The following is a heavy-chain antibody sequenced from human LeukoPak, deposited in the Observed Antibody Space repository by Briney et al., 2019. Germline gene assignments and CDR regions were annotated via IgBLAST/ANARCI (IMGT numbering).Heavy chain of an antibody. Sequence: SVKVSCKDSGGTFSSYAISWVRQAPGQGLEWMGRIIPIFGTANTAQKFRGRVTPTTDESTSTAYMELSSPRSEDTTVCYCSRGIGYSYGLFDYWGQGTLVTVSS. V-gene: IGHV1-69*05. J-gene: IGHJ4*02. CDR1: GGTFSSYA. CDR2: IIPIFGTA. D-gene: IGHD5-18*01. CDR3: SRGIGYSYGLFDY.